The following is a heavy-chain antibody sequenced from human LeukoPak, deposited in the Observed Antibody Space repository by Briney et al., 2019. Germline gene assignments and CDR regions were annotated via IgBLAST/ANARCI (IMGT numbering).Heavy chain of an antibody. CDR1: GFTFSNAW. Sequence: GGSLRLSCAASGFTFSNAWMSWVRQAPGKGLEWVGRIESKTDGGTTDYAAPVKGRFTISRDDSKNTLYLQMNSLKTEDTAVYYCARHRDCSSGACYPDYWGQGTLVTVSS. CDR2: IESKTDGGTT. J-gene: IGHJ4*02. V-gene: IGHV3-15*04. D-gene: IGHD2-15*01. CDR3: ARHRDCSSGACYPDY.